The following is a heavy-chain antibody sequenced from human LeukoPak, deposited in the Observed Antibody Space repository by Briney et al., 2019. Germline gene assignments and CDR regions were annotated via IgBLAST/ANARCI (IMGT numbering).Heavy chain of an antibody. Sequence: GESLKISCKGSGYSFTSYWIGWVRQMPGKGLEWMGIIYPGDSDTRYSPSFQGQVTISADKSISTAYLQWSSLKASDTAMYYCARAAVVRGVIGWFDPWGQGTLVTVSS. CDR1: GYSFTSYW. D-gene: IGHD3-10*01. CDR2: IYPGDSDT. CDR3: ARAAVVRGVIGWFDP. V-gene: IGHV5-51*01. J-gene: IGHJ5*02.